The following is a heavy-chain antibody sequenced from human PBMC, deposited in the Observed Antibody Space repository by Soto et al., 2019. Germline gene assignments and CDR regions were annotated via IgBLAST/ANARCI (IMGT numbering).Heavy chain of an antibody. CDR3: AREARGPLRFWDY. CDR2: INHSGST. J-gene: IGHJ4*02. Sequence: SETLSLTCAVYGGSFSGYYWSWIRQPPGKGLEWIGEINHSGSTNYNPSLKSRVTISVDTSKNQFSLKLSSVTAADTAVYYCAREARGPLRFWDYWGQGTLVTVSS. V-gene: IGHV4-34*01. CDR1: GGSFSGYY. D-gene: IGHD3-3*01.